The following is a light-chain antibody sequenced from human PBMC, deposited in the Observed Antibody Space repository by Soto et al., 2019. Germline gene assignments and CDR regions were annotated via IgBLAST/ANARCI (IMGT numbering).Light chain of an antibody. V-gene: IGKV3-15*01. CDR3: QQYGDWPLT. CDR2: GAS. J-gene: IGKJ4*01. Sequence: EIVMTQSPATLSVSPGERATLSCRASQSISSNLAWYQQKPGQAPRLLIYGASTRATGIPARFSGSGPGTEFTLTITSLQSEDVAVYYCQQYGDWPLTFGGGTKVDIK. CDR1: QSISSN.